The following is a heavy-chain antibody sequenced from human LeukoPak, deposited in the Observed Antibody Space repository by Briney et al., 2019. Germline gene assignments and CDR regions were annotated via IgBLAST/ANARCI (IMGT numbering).Heavy chain of an antibody. CDR1: GYTFTGYY. J-gene: IGHJ4*02. V-gene: IGHV1-2*02. Sequence: ASVKVSCKASGYTFTGYYMHWVRQAPGQGLEWMGWINPNSGGTNYAQKLQGRVTMTTDTSTSTAYMELRSLRSDDTTVYYCAREAVYYGSGSPFDYWGQGTLVTVSS. D-gene: IGHD3-10*01. CDR2: INPNSGGT. CDR3: AREAVYYGSGSPFDY.